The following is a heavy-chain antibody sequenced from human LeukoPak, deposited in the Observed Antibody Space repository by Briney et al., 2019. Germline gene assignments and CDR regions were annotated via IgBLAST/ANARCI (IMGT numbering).Heavy chain of an antibody. CDR2: IYPGDSDT. Sequence: GESLQISCKGSGYSFTSYYIGWGRQMPGKGLEWMGIIYPGDSDTRYSLSFQGQVTISADKSISTAYLQWSSLKASDTAMYYCARSYPNHDYWGQGTRVTVSS. V-gene: IGHV5-51*01. CDR1: GYSFTSYY. CDR3: ARSYPNHDY. J-gene: IGHJ4*02. D-gene: IGHD1-14*01.